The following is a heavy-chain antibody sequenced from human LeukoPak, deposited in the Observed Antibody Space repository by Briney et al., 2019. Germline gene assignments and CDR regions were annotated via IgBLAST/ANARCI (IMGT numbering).Heavy chain of an antibody. V-gene: IGHV3-48*03. CDR1: GFTFSSYE. CDR2: ISGSGSSI. J-gene: IGHJ4*02. D-gene: IGHD4-11*01. Sequence: GGSLRLSCAASGFTFSSYEMNWVRQAPGKGLEWVSHISGSGSSIYYADSVKGRFTISRDNAKSSLYLQMNSLRAEDTAVYYCARDQPTTVTTFDYWGQGTLVTVSS. CDR3: ARDQPTTVTTFDY.